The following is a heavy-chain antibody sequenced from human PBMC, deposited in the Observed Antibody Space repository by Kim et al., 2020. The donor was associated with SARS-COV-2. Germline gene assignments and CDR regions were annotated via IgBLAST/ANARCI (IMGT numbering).Heavy chain of an antibody. J-gene: IGHJ4*02. D-gene: IGHD6-19*01. CDR1: GGSISSYY. CDR3: AGAKKFAVASFDY. CDR2: IYYSGST. V-gene: IGHV4-59*01. Sequence: SETLSLTCTVSGGSISSYYWSWIRQPPGKGLEWIGYIYYSGSTNYNPSVKSRVTISVDTSKNQFSLKLSSVTAADTAVYYCAGAKKFAVASFDYWGQGTLVTVSS.